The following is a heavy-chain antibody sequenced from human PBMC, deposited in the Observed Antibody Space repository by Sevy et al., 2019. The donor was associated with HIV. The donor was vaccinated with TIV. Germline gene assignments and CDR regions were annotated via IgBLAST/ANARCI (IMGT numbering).Heavy chain of an antibody. CDR1: GFTFSRYT. J-gene: IGHJ4*02. CDR3: ARVIATYSTGSYIRYFDY. D-gene: IGHD6-19*01. V-gene: IGHV3-21*06. Sequence: GGSLRLSCAASGFTFSRYTMHWVRQAPGKGLEWVSSITSDATYISYADSLRGRLTTSRDKAKNSLFLQMSSLRAEDTAVYFCARVIATYSTGSYIRYFDYWGQGTLVTVSS. CDR2: ITSDATYI.